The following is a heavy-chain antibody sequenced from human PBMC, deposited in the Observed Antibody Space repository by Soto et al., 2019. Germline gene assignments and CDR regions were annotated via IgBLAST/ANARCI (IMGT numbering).Heavy chain of an antibody. J-gene: IGHJ6*02. CDR2: MNPNSGNT. Sequence: GASVKVSCKASGYTFTSYDINWVRQATGQGLEWMGWMNPNSGNTGYAQKFQGRVTMTRNTSISTAYMELSSLRSEDTAVYYCARGPLGITIFGVSTYYYYGMDVWGQGTTVTSP. CDR1: GYTFTSYD. V-gene: IGHV1-8*01. D-gene: IGHD3-3*01. CDR3: ARGPLGITIFGVSTYYYYGMDV.